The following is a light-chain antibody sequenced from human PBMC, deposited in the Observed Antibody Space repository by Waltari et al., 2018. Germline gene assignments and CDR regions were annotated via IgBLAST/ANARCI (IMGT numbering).Light chain of an antibody. CDR1: SSNIGNNA. CDR2: YDD. V-gene: IGLV1-36*01. J-gene: IGLJ2*01. CDR3: AAWDDSLNGVV. Sequence: QSVLTQPPSVSEAPRQRVTISCSGSSSNIGNNAVNWYQQLPGKAPKLLIYYDDPLPSVCSVRFSGSKSGTSASLAISGLQSEDEADYYGAAWDDSLNGVVFGGGTKLTVL.